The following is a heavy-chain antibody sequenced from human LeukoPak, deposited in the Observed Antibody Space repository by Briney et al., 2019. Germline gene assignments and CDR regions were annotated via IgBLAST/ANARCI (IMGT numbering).Heavy chain of an antibody. V-gene: IGHV3-11*01. CDR1: GFTFSDYF. CDR2: ISSSGFTI. CDR3: ARHGVRHVLDWYFPL. J-gene: IGHJ2*01. D-gene: IGHD3-16*01. Sequence: GGSLRLSCAASGFTFSDYFMSWIRQAPGKGLEWVSCISSSGFTIYYGDSVKGRFTISGDNADNSLFLQMNSLRVEDTAVYYCARHGVRHVLDWYFPLWGRGTLVAVSS.